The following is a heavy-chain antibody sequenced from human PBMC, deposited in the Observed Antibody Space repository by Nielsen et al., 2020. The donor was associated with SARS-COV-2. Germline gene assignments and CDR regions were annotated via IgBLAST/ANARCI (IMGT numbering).Heavy chain of an antibody. V-gene: IGHV3-33*01. Sequence: GESLKISCAASGFTFSSYGMHWVRQAPGKGLEWVAVIWYDGSNKYYADSVKGRFTISRDNSKNSLYLQMNSLRAEDTALYYCASLPSDKWDYYGMDVWGQGTTVTVSS. CDR2: IWYDGSNK. CDR3: ASLPSDKWDYYGMDV. CDR1: GFTFSSYG. J-gene: IGHJ6*02. D-gene: IGHD1-26*01.